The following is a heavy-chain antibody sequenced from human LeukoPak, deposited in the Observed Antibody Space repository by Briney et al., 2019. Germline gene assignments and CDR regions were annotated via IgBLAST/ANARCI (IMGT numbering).Heavy chain of an antibody. V-gene: IGHV1-69*04. CDR3: ATTGGRDGYNPFDY. CDR2: IIPILGIA. J-gene: IGHJ4*02. Sequence: PMASVNVSCKASGGIFSSYAISWVRQAPGQGLEWMGRIIPILGIANYAQKFQGRVTITADKSTSTVYMELSSLRSEDTAVYYCATTGGRDGYNPFDYWGQGTLVTVSS. CDR1: GGIFSSYA. D-gene: IGHD5-24*01.